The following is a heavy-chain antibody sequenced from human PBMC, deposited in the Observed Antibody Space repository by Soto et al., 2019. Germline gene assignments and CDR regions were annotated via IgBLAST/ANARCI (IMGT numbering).Heavy chain of an antibody. J-gene: IGHJ6*02. CDR3: AGRTTVTTLTGMDV. D-gene: IGHD4-17*01. CDR2: IDPSDSYT. Sequence: GESLKISCQGSGYSFTSYWISWVRQMPGKGLEWMGRIDPSDSYTNYSPPFQGHVTISADKSISTAYLQWSSLKASDTAMYYCAGRTTVTTLTGMDVWGQGTTVTVSS. CDR1: GYSFTSYW. V-gene: IGHV5-10-1*01.